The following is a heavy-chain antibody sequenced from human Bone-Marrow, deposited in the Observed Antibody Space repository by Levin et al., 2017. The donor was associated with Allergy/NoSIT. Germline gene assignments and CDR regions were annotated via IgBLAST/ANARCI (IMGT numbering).Heavy chain of an antibody. CDR3: ARSGYDFWRSRADAYFQY. Sequence: SQTLSLTCSVSGDSISPYYWSWIRQSPGEGLEWIGYIYYTGSTNYNPPLKSRATISVDKSKNQFSLRLRSVTAADTAVYYCARSGYDFWRSRADAYFQYWGQGTLVIVSS. D-gene: IGHD3-3*01. J-gene: IGHJ1*01. CDR2: IYYTGST. CDR1: GDSISPYY. V-gene: IGHV4-59*01.